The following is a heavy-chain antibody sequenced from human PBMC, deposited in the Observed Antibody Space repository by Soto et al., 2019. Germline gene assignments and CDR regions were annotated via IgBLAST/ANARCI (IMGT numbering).Heavy chain of an antibody. CDR2: ISVYNGNT. J-gene: IGHJ5*02. CDR3: ARTVVVLTSDWFDP. D-gene: IGHD2-15*01. Sequence: QVQLVQSGAEVKKPGASVKVSCKASGYTFVNYDISWVRQAPGQGLEWMGWISVYNGNTNYAQKVQGRVTMTTDTSTSTAYMVLRSQRSDDTAVYYCARTVVVLTSDWFDPWGQGTLVTVSS. V-gene: IGHV1-18*01. CDR1: GYTFVNYD.